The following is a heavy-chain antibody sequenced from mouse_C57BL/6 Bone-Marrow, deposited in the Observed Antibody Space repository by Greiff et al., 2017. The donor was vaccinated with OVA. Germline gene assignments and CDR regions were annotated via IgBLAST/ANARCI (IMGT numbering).Heavy chain of an antibody. CDR3: TCITTVVPFDY. Sequence: VQLQQSGAELVRPGASVKLSCTASGFNIKDDYMHWVKQRPEQGLEWIGWIDPENGDTEYASKFQGKATITADTSSNTAYLQLSSLTSEDTAVYYCTCITTVVPFDYWGQGTTLTVSS. CDR2: IDPENGDT. CDR1: GFNIKDDY. J-gene: IGHJ2*01. V-gene: IGHV14-4*01. D-gene: IGHD1-1*01.